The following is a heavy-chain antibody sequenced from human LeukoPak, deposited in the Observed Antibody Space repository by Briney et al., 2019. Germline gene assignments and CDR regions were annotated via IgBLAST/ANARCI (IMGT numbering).Heavy chain of an antibody. D-gene: IGHD4-17*01. CDR3: ARDHLSTAVTNPLDY. Sequence: PGGSLRLSCAASGFTFSSYSTNWVRQAPGKGLEWVSYISSSSSTIYYADSVKGRFTISRDNAKNSLYLQMNSLRAEDTAVYYCARDHLSTAVTNPLDYWGQGTLVTVSS. CDR1: GFTFSSYS. CDR2: ISSSSSTI. J-gene: IGHJ4*02. V-gene: IGHV3-48*01.